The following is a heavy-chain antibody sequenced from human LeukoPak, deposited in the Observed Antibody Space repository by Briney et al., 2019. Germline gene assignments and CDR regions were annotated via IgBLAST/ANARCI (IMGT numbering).Heavy chain of an antibody. D-gene: IGHD3-22*01. CDR3: ARGVTMIVVVIHDWYFDL. CDR1: DGSINSGSFY. CDR2: IYYTRST. V-gene: IGHV4-39*01. J-gene: IGHJ2*01. Sequence: SETLSLTCSVSDGSINSGSFYWGWIRQPPGKGLEWIGSIYYTRSTYYNPSLKSRVTISVDTSKNQFSLKLTSVTAADTAVYYCARGVTMIVVVIHDWYFDLWGRGTLVTVSS.